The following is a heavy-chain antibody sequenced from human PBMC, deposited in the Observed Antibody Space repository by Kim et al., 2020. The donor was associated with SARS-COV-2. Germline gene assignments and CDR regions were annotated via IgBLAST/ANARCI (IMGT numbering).Heavy chain of an antibody. J-gene: IGHJ6*03. Sequence: SETLSLTCVVYGGSLSGYSWNWIRQPPGKGLEWIGEINHSGGTKSSPALKSRGTMSIETSKSQFSLRLTSVTAADSAVYFCARGHVGVVPAPILGLGPFYYYYNMDVWGRGATVTVSS. D-gene: IGHD2-2*01. CDR2: INHSGGT. CDR1: GGSLSGYS. CDR3: ARGHVGVVPAPILGLGPFYYYYNMDV. V-gene: IGHV4-34*01.